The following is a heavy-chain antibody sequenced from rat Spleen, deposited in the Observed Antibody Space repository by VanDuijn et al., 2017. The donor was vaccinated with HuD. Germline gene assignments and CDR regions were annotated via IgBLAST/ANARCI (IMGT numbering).Heavy chain of an antibody. V-gene: IGHV5-31*01. Sequence: EVHLVESGGGLVQPGRSLKLSCGASGFTFNNSWMAWIRQAPGRGLEWVASISTGGGKTYYRDSVRGRFTISRDYAKNTLYLQMDSLRSEDTATYYCAKEGDGGYSSYPNWFAYWGQGTLVTVSS. D-gene: IGHD1-8*01. CDR1: GFTFNNSW. CDR2: ISTGGGKT. J-gene: IGHJ3*01. CDR3: AKEGDGGYSSYPNWFAY.